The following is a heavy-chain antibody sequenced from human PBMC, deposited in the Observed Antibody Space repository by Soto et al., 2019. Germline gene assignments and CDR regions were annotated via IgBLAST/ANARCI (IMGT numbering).Heavy chain of an antibody. V-gene: IGHV3-11*06. J-gene: IGHJ4*02. D-gene: IGHD3-22*01. CDR2: ISSSSSYT. CDR3: AGNYYDSSGYYTIADY. CDR1: GFTFSGYY. Sequence: PGGSLRLSCAASGFTFSGYYMSWIRQAPGKGLEWVSYISSSSSYTNYADSVKGRFTISRDNAKNSLYLQMNSLRAEDTAVYYCAGNYYDSSGYYTIADYWGQGTLVTVSS.